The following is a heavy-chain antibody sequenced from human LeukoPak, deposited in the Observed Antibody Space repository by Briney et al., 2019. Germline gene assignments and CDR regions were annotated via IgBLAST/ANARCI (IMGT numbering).Heavy chain of an antibody. Sequence: ASVKVSCKASGYTFTGYYMHWVRQAPGQGLEWMGWINPNSGNTGYAQKFQGRVTMTRNTSISTAYMELSSLRSEDTAVYYCARERTAMVKAYYYYYGMDVWGQGTTVTVSS. J-gene: IGHJ6*02. CDR3: ARERTAMVKAYYYYYGMDV. V-gene: IGHV1-8*02. CDR2: INPNSGNT. D-gene: IGHD5-18*01. CDR1: GYTFTGYY.